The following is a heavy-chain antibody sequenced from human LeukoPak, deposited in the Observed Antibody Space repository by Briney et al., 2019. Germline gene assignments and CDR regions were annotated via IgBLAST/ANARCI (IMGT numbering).Heavy chain of an antibody. CDR3: AREVYDYSNYVDY. J-gene: IGHJ4*02. CDR1: GGSINSYY. Sequence: SETLSLTCTVSGGSINSYYWGWIRQPPGKGLEWIGSIYYSGSTYYNPSLKSRVTISVDTSKNQFSLKLSSVTAADTAVYYCAREVYDYSNYVDYWGQGTLVTVSS. V-gene: IGHV4-39*07. D-gene: IGHD4-11*01. CDR2: IYYSGST.